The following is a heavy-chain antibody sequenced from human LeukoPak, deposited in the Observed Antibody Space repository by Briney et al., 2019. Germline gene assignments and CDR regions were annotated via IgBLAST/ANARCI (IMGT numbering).Heavy chain of an antibody. D-gene: IGHD4-17*01. Sequence: SETLSLTCTVSGGSISSYYWSWIRQPPGKGLEWIGYIYYSGSTNYNPSLRSRVTISVDTSKNQFSLKLSSVTAPDTAVYYCARGGNYGDYDGYFDYWGQGTLVTVSS. CDR1: GGSISSYY. J-gene: IGHJ4*02. CDR2: IYYSGST. CDR3: ARGGNYGDYDGYFDY. V-gene: IGHV4-59*08.